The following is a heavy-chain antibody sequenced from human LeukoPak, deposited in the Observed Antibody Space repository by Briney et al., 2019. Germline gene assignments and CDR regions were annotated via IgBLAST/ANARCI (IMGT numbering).Heavy chain of an antibody. CDR3: ARDDGFCRGVACYGKFDY. CDR1: GYTFTGYY. V-gene: IGHV1-2*02. Sequence: ASVKFSFQSSGYTFTGYYLHWVRQAPGQGLEWMGWINPNSGGTNYEQKFQGRVTMTRDTSISTAYMELSSLTSDDTAVYYCARDDGFCRGVACYGKFDYWGQGTLVTVSS. CDR2: INPNSGGT. J-gene: IGHJ4*02. D-gene: IGHD2-15*01.